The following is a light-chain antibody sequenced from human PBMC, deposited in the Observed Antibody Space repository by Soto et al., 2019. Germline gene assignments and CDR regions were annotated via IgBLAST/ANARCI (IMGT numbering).Light chain of an antibody. J-gene: IGLJ2*01. Sequence: QSALTQPASVSGSPGQSITISCTGTSSDVGGYKFVSWYQQHPGKAPKLMICDVSNRPSGVSNRFSGSKSGNTASLTISGLQAEDEADYCCSSYTSSSTVIFGGGTKLTVL. CDR1: SSDVGGYKF. CDR2: DVS. V-gene: IGLV2-14*01. CDR3: SSYTSSSTVI.